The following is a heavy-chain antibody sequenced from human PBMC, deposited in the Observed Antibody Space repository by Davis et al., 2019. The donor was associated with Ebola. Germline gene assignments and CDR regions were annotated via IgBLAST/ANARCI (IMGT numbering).Heavy chain of an antibody. J-gene: IGHJ6*02. CDR1: GFTFSSYA. CDR3: AKDLGTTPYYDILTGFTYYYYYGMDV. CDR2: LSGSGGST. Sequence: PGGSLRLSCAASGFTFSSYAMSWVRQAPGKGLEWVSALSGSGGSTYYADSVKGRFTISRDNSKNTLYLQMNSLRAEDTAVYYCAKDLGTTPYYDILTGFTYYYYYGMDVWGQGTTVTVSS. V-gene: IGHV3-23*01. D-gene: IGHD3-9*01.